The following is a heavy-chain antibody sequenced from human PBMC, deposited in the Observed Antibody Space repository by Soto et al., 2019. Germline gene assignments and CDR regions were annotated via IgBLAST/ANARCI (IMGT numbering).Heavy chain of an antibody. CDR1: GFSLTTGGVG. V-gene: IGHV2-5*02. D-gene: IGHD2-21*01. Sequence: QITLKESGPTLVKPTQTLTLTCTFSGFSLTTGGVGVVWIRQPPGKALEWLAVIYWDDDKRYRPSLKTRLTISKDTSKIQVLLTMTNMDPVDTATYFCAHSPFFGDKLDYWGQGTQVIVSS. J-gene: IGHJ4*02. CDR3: AHSPFFGDKLDY. CDR2: IYWDDDK.